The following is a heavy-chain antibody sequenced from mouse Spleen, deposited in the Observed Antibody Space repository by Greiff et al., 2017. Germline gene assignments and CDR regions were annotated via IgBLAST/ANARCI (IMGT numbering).Heavy chain of an antibody. J-gene: IGHJ4*01. CDR1: GYTFTEYT. CDR3: ARHEETVVAPYYAMDY. CDR2: FYPGSGSI. Sequence: VKLQESGAELVKPGASVKLSCKASGYTFTEYTIHWVKQRSGQGLEWIGWFYPGSGSIKYNEKFKDKATLTADKSSSTVYMELSRLTSEDSAVYFCARHEETVVAPYYAMDYWGQGTSVTVSS. V-gene: IGHV1-62-2*01. D-gene: IGHD1-1*01.